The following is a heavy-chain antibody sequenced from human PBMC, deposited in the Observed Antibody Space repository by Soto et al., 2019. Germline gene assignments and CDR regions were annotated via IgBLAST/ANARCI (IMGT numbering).Heavy chain of an antibody. CDR2: IIPKFGTA. V-gene: IGHV1-69*01. CDR3: AKSMIASGGVIGYYHNGMDV. D-gene: IGHD3-16*02. Sequence: QVQLVQSGAEVKEPGSSVKVSCKASGDTFSRSAITWVRQAPGQGLEWMGGIIPKFGTANYAQKLKGRVTISADEFTTTAYMELSSLRSEDTAVYYSAKSMIASGGVIGYYHNGMDVWGQGTTVTVAS. J-gene: IGHJ6*02. CDR1: GDTFSRSA.